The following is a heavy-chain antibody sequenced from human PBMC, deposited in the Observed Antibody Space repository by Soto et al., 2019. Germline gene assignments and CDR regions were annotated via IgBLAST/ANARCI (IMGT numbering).Heavy chain of an antibody. CDR2: IIPILGTA. J-gene: IGHJ4*02. Sequence: QVQLVQSGAEVKKPGSSVKVSCKASGGTFSSYSINWVRQAPGQGLEWMGEIIPILGTANYAQKFQGRVTITADESTSTAYMELSSLRSEDTAVYYGARDGGRHSGGIDYWGQGTLVTVSS. V-gene: IGHV1-69*01. CDR1: GGTFSSYS. CDR3: ARDGGRHSGGIDY. D-gene: IGHD1-26*01.